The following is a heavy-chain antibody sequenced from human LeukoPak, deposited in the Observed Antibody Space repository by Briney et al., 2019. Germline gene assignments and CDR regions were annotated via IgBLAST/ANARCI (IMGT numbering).Heavy chain of an antibody. J-gene: IGHJ4*02. CDR3: VRGSALRHYQY. CDR2: IYYSGST. Sequence: SETLSLTCTVSGGSISSSTYYWGWIRRPPRKGLEWIGSIYYSGSTYYNPSLKSRVTVSVDTSKNQFSLKLSSVTAADTAVYYCVRGSALRHYQYWGQGTLVTVSS. CDR1: GGSISSSTYY. V-gene: IGHV4-39*01. D-gene: IGHD3-16*01.